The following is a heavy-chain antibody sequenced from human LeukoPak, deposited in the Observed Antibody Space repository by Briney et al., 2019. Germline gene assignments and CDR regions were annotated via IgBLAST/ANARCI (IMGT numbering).Heavy chain of an antibody. CDR1: GGSISSYY. Sequence: PSETLSLTCTVSGGSISSYYWSWIRQPPGKGLEWIGYIYCSGSTFYNPSLKSRVTISIDTSKDQFSLKLSSVTAADTAIYYCARDAASQSSVVSFDYWGQGTLVTVSS. CDR3: ARDAASQSSVVSFDY. D-gene: IGHD2-8*02. J-gene: IGHJ4*02. CDR2: IYCSGST. V-gene: IGHV4-30-4*08.